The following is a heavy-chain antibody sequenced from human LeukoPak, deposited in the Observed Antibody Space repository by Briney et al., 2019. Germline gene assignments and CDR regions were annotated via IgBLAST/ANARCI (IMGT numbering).Heavy chain of an antibody. D-gene: IGHD3-3*01. CDR3: ARARAGVLRFLEWLPHFDY. Sequence: GGSLRLSCAASGFTFDDYGMSWVRQAPGKGLEWVSGINWNGGSTGYADSVKGRFTISRDNAKNSLYLQMNSLRAEDTALYYCARARAGVLRFLEWLPHFDYWGQGTLVTASS. V-gene: IGHV3-20*04. CDR1: GFTFDDYG. CDR2: INWNGGST. J-gene: IGHJ4*02.